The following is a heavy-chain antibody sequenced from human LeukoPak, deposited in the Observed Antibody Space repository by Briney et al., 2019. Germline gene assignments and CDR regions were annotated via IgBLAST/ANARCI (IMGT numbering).Heavy chain of an antibody. J-gene: IGHJ4*02. CDR3: ARGHYYDILTGLGEDY. D-gene: IGHD3-9*01. V-gene: IGHV4-4*02. CDR1: GGSISSSNW. Sequence: SGTLSLTCAVSGGSISSSNWWSWVRQPPGKGLEWIGEIYHSGGTSYNPSLKSRVTISVDKSKNQFSLKLSSVTAADTAVYYCARGHYYDILTGLGEDYWGQGTLVTVSS. CDR2: IYHSGGT.